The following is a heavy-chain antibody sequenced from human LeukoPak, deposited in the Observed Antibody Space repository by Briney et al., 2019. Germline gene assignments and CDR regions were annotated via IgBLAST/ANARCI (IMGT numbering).Heavy chain of an antibody. Sequence: PGESLRLSCAASGFTLTSYGMNWIRQAPVRGLEWVSSITSSSAVYYADSVKGRFTISRDSANNSLYLQMSSLRAEDTALYYCTRAMVREWEPNISDSWGQGTLVTVSS. CDR1: GFTLTSYG. CDR2: ITSSSAV. D-gene: IGHD1-26*01. J-gene: IGHJ4*02. V-gene: IGHV3-21*01. CDR3: TRAMVREWEPNISDS.